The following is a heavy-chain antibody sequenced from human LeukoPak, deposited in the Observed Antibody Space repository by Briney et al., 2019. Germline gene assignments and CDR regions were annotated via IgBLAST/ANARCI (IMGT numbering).Heavy chain of an antibody. CDR2: ISSSSSYI. CDR3: ARLRGAVTGTDPFDY. D-gene: IGHD6-19*01. CDR1: GFTFSSYS. V-gene: IGHV3-21*01. Sequence: GGSLRLSCAASGFTFSSYSMNWVRQAPGKGLEWVSSISSSSSYIYYADSVKGRFTISRDNAKKSLNLQMNSLRADDTAVYYCARLRGAVTGTDPFDYWGQGILVTVSS. J-gene: IGHJ4*02.